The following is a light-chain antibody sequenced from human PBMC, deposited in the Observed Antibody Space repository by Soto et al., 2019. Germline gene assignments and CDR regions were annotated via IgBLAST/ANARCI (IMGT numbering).Light chain of an antibody. CDR2: GAS. J-gene: IGKJ1*01. Sequence: EIVLTQSPGTLSLSPGEIATLSCRASQSVSSSYLAWYQQKPGQAPRLLIYGASSRATGIPDRFSGSGSRTDFTLTISRLEPEDFAVYYCQQYGSSPQTLGQGTKVDIK. CDR3: QQYGSSPQT. CDR1: QSVSSSY. V-gene: IGKV3-20*01.